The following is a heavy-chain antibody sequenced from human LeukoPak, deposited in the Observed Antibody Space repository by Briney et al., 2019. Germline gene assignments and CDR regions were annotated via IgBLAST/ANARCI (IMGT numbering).Heavy chain of an antibody. V-gene: IGHV4-59*08. Sequence: PSETLSLTCTVPGDWIRRYYWSWIRQRPGKGLEWIGYISYSGSTNYNPSLKSRVNISIDTSKSQFSLRLTSVTDTDTAMYYCARKGTGKFDSWGQGALVTVSS. CDR1: GDWIRRYY. J-gene: IGHJ4*02. CDR2: ISYSGST. CDR3: ARKGTGKFDS. D-gene: IGHD7-27*01.